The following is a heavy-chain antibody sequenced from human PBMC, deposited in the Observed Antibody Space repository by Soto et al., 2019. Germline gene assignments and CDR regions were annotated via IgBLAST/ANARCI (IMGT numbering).Heavy chain of an antibody. CDR2: MYISGST. CDR1: GVSISGYY. J-gene: IGHJ3*01. V-gene: IGHV4-4*07. CDR3: ASDQINQNVFDF. Sequence: QMQLQESGPGLVKASETLSLTCSVAGVSISGYYWTWIRQTAGKGLEWIGRMYISGSTNYNPSLKSRATMSIDTSKNYFSLKLRSVTAADSAVYYCASDQINQNVFDFWGQGTMVTVSS.